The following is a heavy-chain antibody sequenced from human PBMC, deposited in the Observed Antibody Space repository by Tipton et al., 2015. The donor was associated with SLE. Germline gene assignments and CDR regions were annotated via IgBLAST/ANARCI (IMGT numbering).Heavy chain of an antibody. V-gene: IGHV3-23*03. D-gene: IGHD1-26*01. Sequence: SLRLSCAASGFTFSNYAMHWVRQAPGKGLEWVSVIYSGGHTFYGDSVKGRFTISRDDSKDTLYLQMNSLRPEDTAVYYCARDQYSGDPAEHFLHWGQGTLVIVSS. J-gene: IGHJ1*01. CDR1: GFTFSNYA. CDR2: IYSGGHT. CDR3: ARDQYSGDPAEHFLH.